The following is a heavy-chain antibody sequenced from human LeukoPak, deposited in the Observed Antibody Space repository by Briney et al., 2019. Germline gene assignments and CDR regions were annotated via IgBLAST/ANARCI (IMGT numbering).Heavy chain of an antibody. CDR3: AGLVGRYSSGLYYYYFDY. J-gene: IGHJ4*02. CDR1: GNSINSLDL. D-gene: IGHD3-22*01. CDR2: MYLSGTT. V-gene: IGHV4-4*02. Sequence: SGTLSLTCTVSGNSINSLDLWSWVRQPPGKGLEWIGEMYLSGTTHSNPSVKSRVTISIDKSKNQFFLNLSSVTAADTAVYYCAGLVGRYSSGLYYYYFDYWGQGTLVTVSS.